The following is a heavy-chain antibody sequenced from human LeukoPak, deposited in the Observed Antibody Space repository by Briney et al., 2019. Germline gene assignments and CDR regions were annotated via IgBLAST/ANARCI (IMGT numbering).Heavy chain of an antibody. CDR1: GFTFTNYW. Sequence: GGSLRLSCEASGFTFTNYWMSWVRQAPGKGLEWVSTISGSGDYTYYADFVKGRFSISRDNSKNTLYLQMNSLRAEDTAVYYCAKRIGYSYGPGMFDYWGQGTLVTVSS. D-gene: IGHD5-18*01. CDR3: AKRIGYSYGPGMFDY. CDR2: ISGSGDYT. V-gene: IGHV3-23*01. J-gene: IGHJ4*02.